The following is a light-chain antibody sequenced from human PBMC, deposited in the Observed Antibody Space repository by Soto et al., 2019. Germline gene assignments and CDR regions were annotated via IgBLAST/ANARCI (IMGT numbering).Light chain of an antibody. Sequence: DIQMTQSPSTLSASVGDRVTITCRASQSISSWLAWYQQKPGKAPKLLIYKASSLESGVPSRFSGSGSGTEFTITISSLQPDDYSTYYCQQYKSYSSWTGRQGTKLEIK. J-gene: IGKJ1*01. V-gene: IGKV1-5*03. CDR2: KAS. CDR3: QQYKSYSSWT. CDR1: QSISSW.